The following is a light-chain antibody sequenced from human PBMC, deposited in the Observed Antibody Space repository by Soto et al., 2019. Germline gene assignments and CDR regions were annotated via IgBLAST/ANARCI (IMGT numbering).Light chain of an antibody. CDR3: QQRSTWPT. CDR1: QSVDTY. Sequence: EIVLTQSPGTLSLSPGERATLSCRASQSVDTYLAWYQQKPGQAPRLLIYDAYNRATGIPARFSGSGSGTEFPLTISSLEPEDFSVYYCQQRSTWPTFGPGTKLDIK. CDR2: DAY. J-gene: IGKJ3*01. V-gene: IGKV3-11*01.